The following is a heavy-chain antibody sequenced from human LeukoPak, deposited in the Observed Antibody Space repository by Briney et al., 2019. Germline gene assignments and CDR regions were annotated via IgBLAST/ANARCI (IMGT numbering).Heavy chain of an antibody. V-gene: IGHV1-69*04. Sequence: SVTVSCTASGGTFSSYAINWVRQAPGQGLEWMGRIIPILGIPNYAQQFQGRVTITADKSTSTAYMELSSLRSDDTAVYYCARVPTAVDTAMVTAYWGQGTLVTVSS. CDR3: ARVPTAVDTAMVTAY. CDR2: IIPILGIP. J-gene: IGHJ4*02. CDR1: GGTFSSYA. D-gene: IGHD5-18*01.